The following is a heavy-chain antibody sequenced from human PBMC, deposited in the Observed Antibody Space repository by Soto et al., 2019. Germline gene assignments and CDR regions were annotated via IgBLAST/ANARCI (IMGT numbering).Heavy chain of an antibody. Sequence: QVQLVQSGAEVQKPGASVKVSCKASGYTFTSYDISWVRQAPGQGLEWMGWISAYNGNTNYAQQLQGRVTMTTDTSTSKAYMELRTLRSDATAVYYCARVRIAAAGTFDYGGQGTLVIVSS. J-gene: IGHJ4*02. D-gene: IGHD6-13*01. CDR1: GYTFTSYD. V-gene: IGHV1-18*01. CDR3: ARVRIAAAGTFDY. CDR2: ISAYNGNT.